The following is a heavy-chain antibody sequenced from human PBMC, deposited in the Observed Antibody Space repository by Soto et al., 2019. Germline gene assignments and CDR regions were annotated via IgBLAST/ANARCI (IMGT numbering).Heavy chain of an antibody. CDR1: GGSLTNTVFY. J-gene: IGHJ4*02. V-gene: IGHV4-61*08. Sequence: QVQLQESGPGLVRSSGTLSLTCTVSGGSLTNTVFYWNWIRQSPGKGLEWIGNIYYTGSTSYNPSLSSRVTIMLDRSKNQFSLRLTSVTAADTAVYYCGRDVGGTSCWYIAYWGRGTLVSVSS. CDR3: GRDVGGTSCWYIAY. D-gene: IGHD6-19*01. CDR2: IYYTGST.